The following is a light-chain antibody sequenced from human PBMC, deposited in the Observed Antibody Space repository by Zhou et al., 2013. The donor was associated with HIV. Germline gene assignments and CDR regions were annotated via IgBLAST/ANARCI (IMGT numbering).Light chain of an antibody. J-gene: IGKJ2*01. V-gene: IGKV1-5*03. CDR1: QSITGW. CDR3: QQCNSYPYT. Sequence: DIQMTQSPSTLSASVGDRVTITCRASQSITGWLAWYQQTPGKAPKLLIYRASSLESGVPSRFSGSGSGTEFTLTISSLQPDDFGTYYCQQCNSYPYTFGQGTKLEIK. CDR2: RAS.